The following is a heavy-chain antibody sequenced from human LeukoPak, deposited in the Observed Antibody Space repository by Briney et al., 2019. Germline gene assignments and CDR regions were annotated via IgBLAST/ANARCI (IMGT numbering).Heavy chain of an antibody. V-gene: IGHV5-51*01. CDR3: ARQLGYCSSTSCDYYFDY. CDR2: IYPGDSDT. CDR1: GYSFTSYW. D-gene: IGHD2-2*01. Sequence: GESLKISCKGSGYSFTSYWIGWVRQMPGKGLEWMGIIYPGDSDTRYSPSFQGQVTISADKSISTAYLQWSSLKASDTAMYYCARQLGYCSSTSCDYYFDYWGQGTLVTVSS. J-gene: IGHJ4*02.